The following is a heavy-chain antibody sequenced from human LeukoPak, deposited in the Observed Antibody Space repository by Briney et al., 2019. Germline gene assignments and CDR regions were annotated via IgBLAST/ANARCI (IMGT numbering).Heavy chain of an antibody. CDR2: VSGSGGST. D-gene: IGHD3-10*01. Sequence: GGSLRLSCAASGFTFSSYAMSWVRQAPGKGLEWVSVVSGSGGSTYYADSVKGRFTISRDNSKNTLYLQMNSLRAEDTAVYYCAKGQGFQYYYGMDVWGQGTMVTVSS. J-gene: IGHJ6*02. CDR3: AKGQGFQYYYGMDV. V-gene: IGHV3-23*01. CDR1: GFTFSSYA.